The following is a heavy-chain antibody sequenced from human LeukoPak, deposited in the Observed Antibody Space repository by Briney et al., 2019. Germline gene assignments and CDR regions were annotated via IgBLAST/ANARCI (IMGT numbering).Heavy chain of an antibody. D-gene: IGHD6-6*01. Sequence: VASVKVSCKASEYTFTSYDINWVRQATGQGLEWMGWMNPNSGNTGYAQKFQGRVTMTRVTSISTAYMELNNLTSEDTAVYYCARGSWGEIAGRKSFEFWGQGFLVTVSS. V-gene: IGHV1-8*01. J-gene: IGHJ4*02. CDR2: MNPNSGNT. CDR3: ARGSWGEIAGRKSFEF. CDR1: EYTFTSYD.